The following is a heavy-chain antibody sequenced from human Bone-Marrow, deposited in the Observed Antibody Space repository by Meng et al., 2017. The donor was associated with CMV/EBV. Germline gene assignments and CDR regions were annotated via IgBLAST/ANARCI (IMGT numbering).Heavy chain of an antibody. CDR2: TYYRSKWYN. V-gene: IGHV6-1*01. D-gene: IGHD1-26*01. Sequence: SCAISGDSVSSNSAAWNWIRQSPSRGLEWLGRTYYRSKWYNDYAVSVKSRITINPDTSKNQFSLQLNSVTPEDTAVYYCARLTLWELLRAFDIWGQGTMVPVSS. J-gene: IGHJ3*02. CDR1: GDSVSSNSAA. CDR3: ARLTLWELLRAFDI.